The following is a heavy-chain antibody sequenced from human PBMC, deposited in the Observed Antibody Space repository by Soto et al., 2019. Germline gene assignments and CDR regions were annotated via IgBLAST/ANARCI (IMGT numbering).Heavy chain of an antibody. V-gene: IGHV4-39*01. J-gene: IGHJ4*02. CDR3: ARHRGYYDILTGYYTELNFDY. D-gene: IGHD3-9*01. CDR2: IYYSGST. Sequence: PSETLPLTCTVSGGSISSSSYYWGWIRQPPGKGLEWIASIYYSGSTYYNPSLKSRVTISVDTSKNQFSLKLSSVTAADTAVYYCARHRGYYDILTGYYTELNFDYWGQGTLVTVSS. CDR1: GGSISSSSYY.